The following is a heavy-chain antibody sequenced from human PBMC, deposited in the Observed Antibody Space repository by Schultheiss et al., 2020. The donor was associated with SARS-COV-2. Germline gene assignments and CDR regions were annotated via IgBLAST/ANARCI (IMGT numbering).Heavy chain of an antibody. J-gene: IGHJ2*01. CDR1: GGSISSYY. V-gene: IGHV4-59*12. D-gene: IGHD5-24*01. CDR2: IYYSGST. CDR3: ARAQGRWLQSSRYWYFDL. Sequence: SQTLSLTCPVSGGSISSYYWSWIRQPPGKGLEWIGYIYYSGSTNYNPSLKSRVTISVDKSKNQFSLKLSSVTAADTAVYYCARAQGRWLQSSRYWYFDLWGRGTLVTVSS.